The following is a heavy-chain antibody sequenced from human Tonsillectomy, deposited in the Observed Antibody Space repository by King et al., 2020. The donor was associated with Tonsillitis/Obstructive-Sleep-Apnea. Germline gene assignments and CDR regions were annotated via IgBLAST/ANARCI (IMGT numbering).Heavy chain of an antibody. CDR2: VSYDGSNK. D-gene: IGHD6-19*01. J-gene: IGHJ4*02. CDR1: GFTFSSYA. CDR3: AGISFSSGWFS. V-gene: IGHV3-30*04. Sequence: VQLVESGGGVVQPGRSLRLSCAASGFTFSSYAMHWVRQAPGKGLEWVAIVSYDGSNKYYADSVKGRFTISRDNSKNTLYLQMNSLRVEDTAVYYCAGISFSSGWFSWGQGTLVTVSS.